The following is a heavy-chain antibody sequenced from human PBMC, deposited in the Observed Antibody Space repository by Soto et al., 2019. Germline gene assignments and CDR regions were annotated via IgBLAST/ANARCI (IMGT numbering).Heavy chain of an antibody. D-gene: IGHD6-25*01. V-gene: IGHV3-48*02. CDR2: ITSDTKTI. CDR3: ARSAEGHFDY. CDR1: GFTFSVYS. J-gene: IGHJ4*02. Sequence: EVQLVESGGDLVQREGSLRLSCVASGFTFSVYSMNWVRQAPGKGLEWVSYITSDTKTIKYADSVKGRFTISRDNAKNSVYLQMNSLRDKATAVYYCARSAEGHFDYWGQGTVVTVSS.